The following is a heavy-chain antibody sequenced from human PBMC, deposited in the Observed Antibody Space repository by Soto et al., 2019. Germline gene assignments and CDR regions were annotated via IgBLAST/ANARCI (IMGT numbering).Heavy chain of an antibody. J-gene: IGHJ3*02. D-gene: IGHD1-7*01. CDR2: IYYSGST. V-gene: IGHV4-59*01. CDR1: GGSISSYY. Sequence: SETLSLTCTVSGGSISSYYWSWIRQPPGKGLEWIGYIYYSGSTNYNPSLKSRVTISVDTSKNQFPLKLSSVTAADTAVYYCARLRRGGIRRKLELQLDAFDIWGQGTMVTVSS. CDR3: ARLRRGGIRRKLELQLDAFDI.